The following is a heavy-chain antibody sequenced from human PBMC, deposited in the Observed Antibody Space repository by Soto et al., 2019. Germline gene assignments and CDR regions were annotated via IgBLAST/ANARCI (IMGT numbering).Heavy chain of an antibody. D-gene: IGHD6-19*01. CDR1: GASITTYY. V-gene: IGHV4-59*01. Sequence: SETLSLTCDVSGASITTYYWSWIRQAPGKGLEWIGNVYHTGSTDYNSSLKSRVTISVDTSKNQFSLNMNSVTAADTAVYYCARRLFGSGWTLDSWGQGALVTVS. CDR3: ARRLFGSGWTLDS. CDR2: VYHTGST. J-gene: IGHJ4*02.